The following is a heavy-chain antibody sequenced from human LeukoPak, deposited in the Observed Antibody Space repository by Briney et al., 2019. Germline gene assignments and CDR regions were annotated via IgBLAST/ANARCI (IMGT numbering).Heavy chain of an antibody. D-gene: IGHD3/OR15-3a*01. CDR1: GGSISSNNW. CDR3: ARETEGAYDFYY. CDR2: IYHSGSA. V-gene: IGHV4-4*02. J-gene: IGHJ4*02. Sequence: SPSETLSLTCAVSGGSISSNNWWSWVRQPPGKCLEWIGEIYHSGSANYNPSLKSRVTISLDKSKNQVSLKLSSVTAADTAVYYCARETEGAYDFYYWGPGTLVTVSS.